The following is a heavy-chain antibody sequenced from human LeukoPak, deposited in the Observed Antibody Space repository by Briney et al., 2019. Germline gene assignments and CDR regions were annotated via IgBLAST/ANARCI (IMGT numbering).Heavy chain of an antibody. CDR3: AKPFKGSGYYYPFDY. D-gene: IGHD3-22*01. CDR1: GFTFSSYA. V-gene: IGHV3-23*01. Sequence: GGSLRLSCAASGFTFSSYATTWVRQAPGKGLEWVSSISSSGGSTYYADSVRGRFTISRDNSKNTLYLQMNSLRAEDTAVYYCAKPFKGSGYYYPFDYWGQGTLVTVSS. CDR2: ISSSGGST. J-gene: IGHJ4*02.